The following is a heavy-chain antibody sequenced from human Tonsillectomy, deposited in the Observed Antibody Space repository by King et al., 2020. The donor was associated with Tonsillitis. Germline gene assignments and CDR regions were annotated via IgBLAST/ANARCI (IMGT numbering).Heavy chain of an antibody. CDR3: AKDPMKSSGYDAVGYY. CDR1: GFTFSSYG. D-gene: IGHD5-12*01. Sequence: VQLVESGGGVVQPGRSLRLSCAASGFTFSSYGMHWVRQAPGKGLEWVAVISYDGSNKYYADSVKGRFTISRDNSKNTLYLQMNSLRAEDTAVYYCAKDPMKSSGYDAVGYYWGQGTLVTVSS. CDR2: ISYDGSNK. J-gene: IGHJ4*02. V-gene: IGHV3-30*18.